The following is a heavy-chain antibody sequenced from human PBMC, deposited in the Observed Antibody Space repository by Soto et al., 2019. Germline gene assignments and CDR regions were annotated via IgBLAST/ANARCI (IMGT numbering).Heavy chain of an antibody. Sequence: PSETLSLTCTVSGGSISSGGYYWSWIRQHPGKGLEWIGYIYYSGSTYYNPSLKSRVTISVDTSKNQFSLKLSSVTAADTAVYYCARYFGVALDAFDIWGQGTMVTVSS. V-gene: IGHV4-31*03. CDR2: IYYSGST. CDR3: ARYFGVALDAFDI. J-gene: IGHJ3*02. D-gene: IGHD3-3*01. CDR1: GGSISSGGYY.